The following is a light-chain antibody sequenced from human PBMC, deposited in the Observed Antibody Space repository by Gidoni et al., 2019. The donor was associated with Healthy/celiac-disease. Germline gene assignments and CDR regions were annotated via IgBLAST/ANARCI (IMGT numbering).Light chain of an antibody. CDR3: QQYNSYWT. CDR2: KAS. Sequence: DLQMTPSPSTLSASVGDRVTITCRASQSISSWLAWYQQKPGKAPKLLIYKASSLESGVPSRFSGSGSGTEFTLTISSLQPDDFATYYCQQYNSYWTFGQXTKVEIK. CDR1: QSISSW. V-gene: IGKV1-5*03. J-gene: IGKJ1*01.